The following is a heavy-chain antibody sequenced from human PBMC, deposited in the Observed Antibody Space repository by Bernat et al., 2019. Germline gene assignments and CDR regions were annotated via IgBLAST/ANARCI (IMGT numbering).Heavy chain of an antibody. Sequence: EVQLVESGGGLVQPGGSLRLSCAASGFTFSSYWMSRVRQAPGKGLEWVANIKQDGSEKYYVDSVKGRFTISRDNAKNSLYLQMNSLRAEDTAVYYCARDRYSSGWYPSYYYYGMDVWGQGTTVTVSS. CDR2: IKQDGSEK. CDR1: GFTFSSYW. J-gene: IGHJ6*02. CDR3: ARDRYSSGWYPSYYYYGMDV. V-gene: IGHV3-7*03. D-gene: IGHD6-19*01.